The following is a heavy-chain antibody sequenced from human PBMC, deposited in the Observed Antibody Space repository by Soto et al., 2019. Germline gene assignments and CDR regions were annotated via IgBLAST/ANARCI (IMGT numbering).Heavy chain of an antibody. Sequence: KPSETLSLTCTVSGGSISSYYWSWIRQPPGKGLEWIGYIYYSGSTNYNPSLKRRVTISVDTSKNQFPLKLSSVTAADTAVYYCAREPSSGHSFDYWGQGTLVTVSS. J-gene: IGHJ4*02. D-gene: IGHD3-22*01. V-gene: IGHV4-59*01. CDR1: GGSISSYY. CDR2: IYYSGST. CDR3: AREPSSGHSFDY.